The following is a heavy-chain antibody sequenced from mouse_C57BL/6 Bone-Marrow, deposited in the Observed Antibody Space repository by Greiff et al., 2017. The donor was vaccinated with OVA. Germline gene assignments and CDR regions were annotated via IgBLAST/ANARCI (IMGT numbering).Heavy chain of an antibody. CDR3: ARDSNWASYYAMDY. CDR2: ISDGGSYT. V-gene: IGHV5-4*01. CDR1: GFTFSSYA. Sequence: EVMLVESGGGLVKPGGSLKLSCAASGFTFSSYAMSWVRQTPEKRLEWVATISDGGSYTYYPDNVKGRFTISRDNAKNNLYLQMSHLKSEDTAMYYCARDSNWASYYAMDYWGQGTSVTVSS. J-gene: IGHJ4*01. D-gene: IGHD4-1*01.